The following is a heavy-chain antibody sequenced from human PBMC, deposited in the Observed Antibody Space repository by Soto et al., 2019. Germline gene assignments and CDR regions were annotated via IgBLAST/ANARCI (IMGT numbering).Heavy chain of an antibody. CDR3: ARSRIAAVGTSVPNY. Sequence: SETLSLTCAVSGGSISSGGYSWSWIRQPPGKGLEWIGYIYHSGSTYYNPSLKSRVTISVDVSKNQFSLKLNSVTAADTAMYYCARSRIAAVGTSVPNYWGQGTPVTVSS. D-gene: IGHD6-13*01. V-gene: IGHV4-30-2*01. CDR1: GGSISSGGYS. CDR2: IYHSGST. J-gene: IGHJ4*02.